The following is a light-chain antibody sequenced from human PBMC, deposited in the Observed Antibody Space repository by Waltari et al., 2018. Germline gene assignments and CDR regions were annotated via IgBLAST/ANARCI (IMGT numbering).Light chain of an antibody. CDR3: QQSYNTPLT. CDR2: AAS. Sequence: DIQMTQSPSSLSASVGDTVTITCRASQHINRYLLWYQQKPGKAPKPLIYAASSLQSGGPSRFSASGSGTDFTLTISSLQPEDFASYHCQQSYNTPLTFGGGTRVYIK. J-gene: IGKJ4*01. CDR1: QHINRY. V-gene: IGKV1-39*01.